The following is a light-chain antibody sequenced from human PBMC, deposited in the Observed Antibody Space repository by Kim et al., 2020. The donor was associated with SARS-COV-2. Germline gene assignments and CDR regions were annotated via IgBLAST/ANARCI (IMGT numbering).Light chain of an antibody. CDR1: QSVSSNY. CDR2: GAS. J-gene: IGKJ1*01. V-gene: IGKV3-20*01. Sequence: YPGERATLSCRASQSVSSNYLAWYQQKPGQAPRLLIYGASSRATGIPDRFSGSGSGTDFTLTITRLEPEDFPVYYCQQYSSSPATFGQGTKVDIK. CDR3: QQYSSSPAT.